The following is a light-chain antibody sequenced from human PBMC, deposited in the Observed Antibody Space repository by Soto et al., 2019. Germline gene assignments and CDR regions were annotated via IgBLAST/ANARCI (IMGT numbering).Light chain of an antibody. CDR3: QQSHSTPYT. Sequence: SQMTKYTSSLVASVGARVTITCRASQSISNYLNWYQQKPGQAPNLLIYIASNLHSGVPSRFSGSGSGTDFTLTISSLQPEDFATYYCQQSHSTPYTFGQGTKVDIK. CDR1: QSISNY. V-gene: IGKV1-39*01. CDR2: IAS. J-gene: IGKJ2*01.